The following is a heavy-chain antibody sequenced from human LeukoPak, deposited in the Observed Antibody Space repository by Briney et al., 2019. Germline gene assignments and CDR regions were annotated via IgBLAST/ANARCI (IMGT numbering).Heavy chain of an antibody. CDR3: ARGARVWGSYRSNYFDY. J-gene: IGHJ4*02. CDR2: IYYSGST. Sequence: PSETLSLTCTVSGGSISSGGYYWSWIRQHPGKGLGWIGYIYYSGSTYYNPSLKSRVTISVDTSKNQFSLKLSSVTAADTAVYYCARGARVWGSYRSNYFDYWGQGTLVTVSS. V-gene: IGHV4-31*03. D-gene: IGHD3-16*02. CDR1: GGSISSGGYY.